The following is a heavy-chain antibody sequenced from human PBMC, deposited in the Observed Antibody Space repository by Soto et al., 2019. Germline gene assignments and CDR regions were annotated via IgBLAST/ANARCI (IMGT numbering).Heavy chain of an antibody. CDR3: ARRPKTIVVVPAALDV. CDR1: GYSFTRYW. Sequence: GESLKISCKGSGYSFTRYWISWVRQMPGKGLEWMGRIDPSDSYTNYSPSYQGHVTISADKSISTAYLQWSSLKASDTAMYYCARRPKTIVVVPAALDVWGQGTTVTVSS. CDR2: IDPSDSYT. V-gene: IGHV5-10-1*01. D-gene: IGHD2-2*01. J-gene: IGHJ6*02.